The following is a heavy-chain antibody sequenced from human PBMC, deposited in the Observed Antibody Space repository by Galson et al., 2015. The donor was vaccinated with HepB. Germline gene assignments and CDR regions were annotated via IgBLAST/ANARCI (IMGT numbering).Heavy chain of an antibody. D-gene: IGHD5-24*01. V-gene: IGHV3-30-3*01. Sequence: SLGLDGADSGFTDRSHALHGARQAQGEGLVAVPGISYDGNNKYYADSVKGRFTISRDNSKNTLYLQMNSLRAEDTAVYYCARGDGYNTFDYWGQGTLVTVSS. CDR1: GFTDRSHA. CDR2: ISYDGNNK. J-gene: IGHJ4*02. CDR3: ARGDGYNTFDY.